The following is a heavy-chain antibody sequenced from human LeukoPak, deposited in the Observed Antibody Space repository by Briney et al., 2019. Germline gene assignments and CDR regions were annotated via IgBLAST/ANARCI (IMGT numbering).Heavy chain of an antibody. J-gene: IGHJ4*02. CDR3: AKGNKARITIFGVVPYYFDY. D-gene: IGHD3-3*01. CDR2: ISSSGSTI. Sequence: GGSLRLSCAASGFTFSDYYMSWIRQAPGKGLEWVSYISSSGSTIYYADSVKGRFTISRDNSKNTLYLQMNSLRAEDTAVYYCAKGNKARITIFGVVPYYFDYWGQGTLVTVSS. V-gene: IGHV3-11*01. CDR1: GFTFSDYY.